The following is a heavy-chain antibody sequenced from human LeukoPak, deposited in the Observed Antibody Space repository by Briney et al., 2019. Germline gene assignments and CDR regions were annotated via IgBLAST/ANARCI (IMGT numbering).Heavy chain of an antibody. J-gene: IGHJ1*01. V-gene: IGHV4-34*01. Sequence: PSETRSLTCAVYGGSFSGYYWSWIRQPPGKGLEWIGEINHSGSTNYNPSLKSRVTISVDTSKNQFSLKLSSVTAADTAVYYCARGELGYFQHWGQGTLATVSS. CDR3: ARGELGYFQH. CDR1: GGSFSGYY. CDR2: INHSGST. D-gene: IGHD1-26*01.